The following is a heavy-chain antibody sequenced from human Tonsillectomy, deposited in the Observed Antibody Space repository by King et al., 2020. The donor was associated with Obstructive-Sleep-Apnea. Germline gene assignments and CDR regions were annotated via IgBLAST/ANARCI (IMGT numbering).Heavy chain of an antibody. CDR3: AKEGGGSGIYWVDS. CDR1: GFTFSSYA. D-gene: IGHD3-10*01. J-gene: IGHJ4*02. CDR2: ITTRGTT. Sequence: VQLVESGGGMVQPGGSLRLSCLASGFTFSSYAISWVRQAPGKGLEWVSAITTRGTTFYAASVRGRFTISRDNSKYTVNLQVNSLRAEDTALYYCAKEGGGSGIYWVDSWGQGTLVTVSS. V-gene: IGHV3-23*04.